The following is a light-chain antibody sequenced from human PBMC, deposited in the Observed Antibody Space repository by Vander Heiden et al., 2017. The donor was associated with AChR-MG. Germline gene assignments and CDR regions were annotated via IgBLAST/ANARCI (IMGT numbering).Light chain of an antibody. CDR3: QQYGSSRWT. Sequence: EIVLTQSPGTLSLSPGERATLSCRASQSVSSGYLAWYHQKPGQAPRLLIYAASSRATGIPDRFSGSEFGTDFTLTISRLEPEDLAVYYCQQYGSSRWTFGQETKVEIK. CDR2: AAS. J-gene: IGKJ1*01. V-gene: IGKV3-20*01. CDR1: QSVSSGY.